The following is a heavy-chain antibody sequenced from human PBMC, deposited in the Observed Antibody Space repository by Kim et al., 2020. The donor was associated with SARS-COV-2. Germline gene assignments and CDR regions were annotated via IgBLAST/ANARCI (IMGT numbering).Heavy chain of an antibody. V-gene: IGHV1-46*01. Sequence: ASVKVSCKASGYTFTSYYMHWVRQAPGQGLEWMGIINPSGGSTSYAQKLQGRVTMTRDTSTSTVYMELSSLRSEDTAVYYCARDGPAMATMSYWGQGTLVTVSS. CDR2: INPSGGST. D-gene: IGHD5-12*01. CDR1: GYTFTSYY. CDR3: ARDGPAMATMSY. J-gene: IGHJ4*02.